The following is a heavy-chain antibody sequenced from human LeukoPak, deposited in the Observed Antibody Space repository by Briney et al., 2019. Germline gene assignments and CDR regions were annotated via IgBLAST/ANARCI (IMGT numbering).Heavy chain of an antibody. J-gene: IGHJ4*02. CDR1: GFTFSNYW. Sequence: GGSLRLSCAASGFTFSNYWMTWVRQAPGKGLEWVAHINQGGSEEHYMDSVNARFTISRDNANNSLSLQMNSLRDEYTAVYYRVRDGGVSGYDLLDYWGQGTLVTVSS. V-gene: IGHV3-7*01. CDR2: INQGGSEE. CDR3: VRDGGVSGYDLLDY. D-gene: IGHD5-12*01.